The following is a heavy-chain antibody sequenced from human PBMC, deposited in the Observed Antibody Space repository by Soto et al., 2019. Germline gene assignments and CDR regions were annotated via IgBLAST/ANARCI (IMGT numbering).Heavy chain of an antibody. V-gene: IGHV3-23*01. J-gene: IGHJ3*02. D-gene: IGHD6-6*01. CDR1: GFTFSSLA. CDR2: ISGSGGST. CDR3: AKDPKDVPGAFDI. Sequence: GGSLRLSCAASGFTFSSLAMSWVRQAPGKGLEWVSAISGSGGSTYYADSVKGRFTISRDNSKNTLYLQMNSLRAEDTAVYYCAKDPKDVPGAFDIWGQGTMVTVSS.